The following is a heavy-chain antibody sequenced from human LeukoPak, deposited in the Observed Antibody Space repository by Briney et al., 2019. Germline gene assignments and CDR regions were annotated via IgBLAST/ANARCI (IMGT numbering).Heavy chain of an antibody. CDR1: GSSITSDYF. D-gene: IGHD3-10*01. CDR3: ARNVTAGFFEF. CDR2: IYYSWGT. J-gene: IGHJ4*02. V-gene: IGHV4-38-2*01. Sequence: EPSETLSLTCAVSGSSITSDYFWGWIRQPPGKGLEWIATIYYSWGTYFNSSLKSRVSISLDASKKQLSLKLTSLHAADTAIYYCARNVTAGFFEFWGQGILVTVSS.